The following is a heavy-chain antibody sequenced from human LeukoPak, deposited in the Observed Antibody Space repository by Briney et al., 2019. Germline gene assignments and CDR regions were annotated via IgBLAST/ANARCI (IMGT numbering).Heavy chain of an antibody. Sequence: PGGSLRLSCEASGFTFSSYDMNWVRQAPGKGLVWVSRINTDGSSASYADSVKGRFTISRDTAKNTLYLQMNSLRAEDTAVYYRARGDYAFDIWGQGTMVTVSS. CDR3: ARGDYAFDI. D-gene: IGHD2-21*01. CDR1: GFTFSSYD. V-gene: IGHV3-74*01. CDR2: INTDGSSA. J-gene: IGHJ3*02.